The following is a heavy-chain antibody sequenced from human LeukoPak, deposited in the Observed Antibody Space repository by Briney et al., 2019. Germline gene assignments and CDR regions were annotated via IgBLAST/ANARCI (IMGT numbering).Heavy chain of an antibody. Sequence: ASVKASCKASGYTFTSYGISWVRQAPGQGLEWMGWISAYNGNTNYAQKLQGRVTMTTDTSTSTAYMELRSLRSDDTAVYYCARHRGGLWSSTSSNWFDPWGQGTLVTVSS. CDR3: ARHRGGLWSSTSSNWFDP. CDR1: GYTFTSYG. J-gene: IGHJ5*02. D-gene: IGHD2-2*01. CDR2: ISAYNGNT. V-gene: IGHV1-18*01.